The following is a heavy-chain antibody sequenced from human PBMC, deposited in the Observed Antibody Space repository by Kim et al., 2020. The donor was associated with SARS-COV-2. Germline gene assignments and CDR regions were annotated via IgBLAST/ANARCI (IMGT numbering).Heavy chain of an antibody. CDR1: GGSISSCDYY. V-gene: IGHV4-30-4*01. CDR2: IYYSGST. J-gene: IGHJ3*01. CDR3: ARDQSYYGSGSYYSDAFDL. Sequence: SETLSLTCTVSGGSISSCDYYWSWIRQPPGKGLEWMGYIYYSGSTYYNPSLKSRVTISVNTSKNQFSLKLSSVTAADTAVYYCARDQSYYGSGSYYSDAFDLWGQGTMGTVSS. D-gene: IGHD3-10*01.